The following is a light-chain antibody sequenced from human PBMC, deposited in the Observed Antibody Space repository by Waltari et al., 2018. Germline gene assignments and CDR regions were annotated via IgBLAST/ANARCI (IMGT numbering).Light chain of an antibody. V-gene: IGKV1-17*01. J-gene: IGKJ2*03. CDR1: QDITNY. CDR2: DAS. Sequence: DIQMTQSPSSLSASVGDRVTITCRASQDITNYLNWYQQKPGKPPKRLIYDASTLQNGVPSRFSGSGSGTVFTLIITSLQPEDFGTYYCLHYDSAPYSFGQGTKVEIK. CDR3: LHYDSAPYS.